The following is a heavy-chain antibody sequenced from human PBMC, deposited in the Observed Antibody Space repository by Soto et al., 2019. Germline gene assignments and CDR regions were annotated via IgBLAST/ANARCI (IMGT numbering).Heavy chain of an antibody. CDR3: AITYCRDNSCPRDFDF. CDR2: FIPILEMA. V-gene: IGHV1-69*02. CDR1: GGTFNTYT. J-gene: IGHJ4*02. Sequence: QVQVVQSGAEVKKPESSVKVSCKPSGGTFNTYTVNWVRLAPGHGLEWMGRFIPILEMANYAQKFQDRVTITADISTFTAYMELNSLTSDDTAVYYCAITYCRDNSCPRDFDFWGPGTRVTVSS. D-gene: IGHD2-21*01.